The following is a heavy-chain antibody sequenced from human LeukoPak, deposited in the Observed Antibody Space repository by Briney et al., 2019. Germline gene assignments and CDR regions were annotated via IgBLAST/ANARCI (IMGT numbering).Heavy chain of an antibody. CDR1: GFTFSSYG. V-gene: IGHV3-30*18. CDR2: IQSDGNNE. CDR3: AKGHYSVSSISHVGFDY. Sequence: GGSLRLSCAASGFTFSSYGMHWVRQAPGEGLEWVAVIQSDGNNEYYADSAKGRFSISRDNSKNTLYLQMNSLRAEDTAVYYCAKGHYSVSSISHVGFDYWGQGTLVIVSS. D-gene: IGHD1-26*01. J-gene: IGHJ4*02.